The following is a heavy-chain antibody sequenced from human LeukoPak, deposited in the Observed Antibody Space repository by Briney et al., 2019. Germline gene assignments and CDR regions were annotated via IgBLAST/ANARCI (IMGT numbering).Heavy chain of an antibody. D-gene: IGHD1-26*01. Sequence: GGSLRLSCAASGFTFSNYWMTWVRQAPGKGLEWVANIKQDGSETYYVDSVKGRFTISRDNSNNSLYLQMSSLRAEDTAVYYCARAGGRASGLSYWGQGTLVTVSS. CDR1: GFTFSNYW. V-gene: IGHV3-7*01. J-gene: IGHJ4*02. CDR3: ARAGGRASGLSY. CDR2: IKQDGSET.